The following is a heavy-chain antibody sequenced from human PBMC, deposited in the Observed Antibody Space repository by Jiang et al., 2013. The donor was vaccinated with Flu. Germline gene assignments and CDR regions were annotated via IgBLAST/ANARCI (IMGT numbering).Heavy chain of an antibody. V-gene: IGHV4-59*01. CDR1: GGSLSNYY. CDR3: ARGWDSTSRYYYSYGMDV. J-gene: IGHJ6*02. D-gene: IGHD2-2*01. CDR2: VYYTGIT. Sequence: GSGLVKPSETLSLTCSVSGGSLSNYYWSWIRQSPGKALEWIGYVYYTGITNYNPSLKSRVTISADTSKNQFSLKVSSVTAADTAVYYCARGWDSTSRYYYSYGMDVWGQGTTVTVSS.